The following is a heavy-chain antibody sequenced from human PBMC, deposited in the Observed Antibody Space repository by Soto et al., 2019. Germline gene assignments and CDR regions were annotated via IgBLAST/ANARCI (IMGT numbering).Heavy chain of an antibody. J-gene: IGHJ4*02. D-gene: IGHD5-12*01. Sequence: EVQLLQSGGRLVQPGGSLRLSCTASGFIYSIYAMAWVRQAPGKGLEWVSAISGSGGETYYADSVKGRFTISRDNSKTTVYLEMTNLRAEDTAVYYCAKEIAVAVATPPEYWGQGTLVTVSS. V-gene: IGHV3-23*01. CDR3: AKEIAVAVATPPEY. CDR1: GFIYSIYA. CDR2: ISGSGGET.